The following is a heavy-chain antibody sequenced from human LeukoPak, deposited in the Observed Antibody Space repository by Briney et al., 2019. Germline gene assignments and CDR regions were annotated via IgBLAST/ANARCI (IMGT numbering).Heavy chain of an antibody. D-gene: IGHD6-19*01. J-gene: IGHJ4*02. CDR2: IYTSGST. CDR1: GGSFSGYY. Sequence: SETLSLTCAVYGGSFSGYYWSWIRQPAGKGLEWIGRIYTSGSTNYNPSLKSRVTMSVDTSKNQFSLKLSSVTAADTAVYYCARDRSSGWYRYYFDYWGQGTLVTVSS. V-gene: IGHV4-4*07. CDR3: ARDRSSGWYRYYFDY.